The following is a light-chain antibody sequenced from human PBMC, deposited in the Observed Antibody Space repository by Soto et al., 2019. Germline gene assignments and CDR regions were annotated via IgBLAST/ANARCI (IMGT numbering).Light chain of an antibody. CDR2: DVS. Sequence: QSALAQPRSVSGSPGQSVTISCTGTSSDFGGYNYVSWYQHHPGKAPKLMICDVSERPSGVPDRFSGSKSGNTASLTISGLQAEDEADYYCCSYAGTFYVFGTGTKVTV. V-gene: IGLV2-11*01. J-gene: IGLJ1*01. CDR1: SSDFGGYNY. CDR3: CSYAGTFYV.